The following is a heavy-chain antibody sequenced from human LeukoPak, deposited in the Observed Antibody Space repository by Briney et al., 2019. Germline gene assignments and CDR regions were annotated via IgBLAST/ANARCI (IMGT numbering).Heavy chain of an antibody. Sequence: PGGSLRLSCAAPGFTFSSLLMHWVRHAPGKGLVWVSRINTDGSNTIYADSVKGRFTISRDNAKNTLYLQMNSLRAEDTAVYYCARDQSIAGPTTADYWGQGTLVTVSS. J-gene: IGHJ4*02. CDR3: ARDQSIAGPTTADY. CDR1: GFTFSSLL. D-gene: IGHD1-26*01. V-gene: IGHV3-74*01. CDR2: INTDGSNT.